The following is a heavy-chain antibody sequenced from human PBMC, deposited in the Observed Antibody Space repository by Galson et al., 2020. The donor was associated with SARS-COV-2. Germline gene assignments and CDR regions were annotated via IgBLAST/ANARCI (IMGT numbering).Heavy chain of an antibody. V-gene: IGHV1-8*01. J-gene: IGHJ4*02. CDR2: MSPDSGNT. Sequence: ASVKVSCKASGYSFTSYEINWVRQASGQGPEWLGWMSPDSGNTGYAQRFQGRVTMTRDTSISTAYMELSSLSSEDTAVYYCARGGKEYHHYYDSRGYGEFDYWGQGTLVTVSS. D-gene: IGHD3-22*01. CDR1: GYSFTSYE. CDR3: ARGGKEYHHYYDSRGYGEFDY.